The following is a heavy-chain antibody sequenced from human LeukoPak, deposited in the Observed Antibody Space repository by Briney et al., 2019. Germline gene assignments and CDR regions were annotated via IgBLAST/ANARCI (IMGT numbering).Heavy chain of an antibody. CDR3: ARSTEDYYYYYMDV. V-gene: IGHV3-23*01. J-gene: IGHJ6*03. CDR2: ISSTGGGT. Sequence: GGSLRLSCAASGFTFNTYVMSWVRQAPGKGLEWVSSISSTGGGTYSADSVKGRFTISRDDSKNTLYLQMNSLRADDTAVYYCARSTEDYYYYYMDVWGKGTTVIVSS. CDR1: GFTFNTYV.